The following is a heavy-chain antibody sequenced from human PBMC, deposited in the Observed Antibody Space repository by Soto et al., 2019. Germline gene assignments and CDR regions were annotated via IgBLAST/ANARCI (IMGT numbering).Heavy chain of an antibody. V-gene: IGHV3-48*02. CDR1: GFTFSSYS. Sequence: TGGSLRLSCAASGFTFSSYSMNWVRQAPGKGLEWVSYISSSSSTIYYADSVKGRFTISRDNAKNSLYLQMNSLRDEDTAVYYCARDRVNDSSGYYSLDAFDIWGQGTMVTVSS. J-gene: IGHJ3*02. CDR3: ARDRVNDSSGYYSLDAFDI. CDR2: ISSSSSTI. D-gene: IGHD3-22*01.